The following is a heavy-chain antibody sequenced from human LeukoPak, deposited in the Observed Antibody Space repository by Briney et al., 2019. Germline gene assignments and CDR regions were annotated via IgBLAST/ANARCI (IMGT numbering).Heavy chain of an antibody. D-gene: IGHD1-26*01. Sequence: GGSLRLSCAASGFTFSSYSMNWVRQAPGKGLEWVSFISSSSTIYYADSVKGRFTISRDNAKNSLYLQMNSLRAEDTAAYYCARDRGGSYSAIDYWGQGTLVTVSS. J-gene: IGHJ4*02. CDR1: GFTFSSYS. CDR3: ARDRGGSYSAIDY. V-gene: IGHV3-48*04. CDR2: ISSSSTI.